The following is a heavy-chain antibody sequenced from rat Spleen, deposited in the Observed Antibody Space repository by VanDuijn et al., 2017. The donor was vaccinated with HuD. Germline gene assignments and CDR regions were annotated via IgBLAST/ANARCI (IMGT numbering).Heavy chain of an antibody. J-gene: IGHJ3*01. V-gene: IGHV2-6*01. CDR1: GFSLTSYT. D-gene: IGHD5-1*01. CDR3: ARWDH. CDR2: ISPGGST. Sequence: QVQLKESGPGLVQPSQTLSLTCTVSGFSLTSYTVSWVRQPPGKGLEWIAAISPGGSTYYNSALKSRLSISRDTSKSQVFLRMNSLQTEDTAMYFCARWDHWGQGTLVTVSS.